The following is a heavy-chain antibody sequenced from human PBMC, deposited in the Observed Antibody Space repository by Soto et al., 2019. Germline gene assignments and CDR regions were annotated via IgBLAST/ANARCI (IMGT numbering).Heavy chain of an antibody. J-gene: IGHJ6*03. CDR1: GFSLTTSGVG. CDR3: ALRHRVATVTVGLDL. Sequence: QITSHESGPTLVKPTQTLTLTCTFSGFSLTTSGVGVVWVRQPPGKALEWVAVIYSNDHKRYSPSLETRVRITKDASKNQVVLTMTNMDPADTATYFCALRHRVATVTVGLDLWGKGIMVTV. V-gene: IGHV2-5*01. CDR2: IYSNDHK. D-gene: IGHD2-21*02.